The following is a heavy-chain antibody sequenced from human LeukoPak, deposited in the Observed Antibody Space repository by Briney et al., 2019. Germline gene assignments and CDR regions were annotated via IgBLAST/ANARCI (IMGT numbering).Heavy chain of an antibody. CDR1: GFTFSSYW. J-gene: IGHJ4*02. D-gene: IGHD3-10*01. V-gene: IGHV3-66*01. CDR3: AREIGSCFDY. Sequence: PGGSLRLSCAASGFTFSSYWMSWVRQAPGKGLEWVSGIYSGGGTDYADSVKGRFTISRDNSKNTLYLQMNSLRAEDMAVYYCAREIGSCFDYWGQGALVTVSS. CDR2: IYSGGGT.